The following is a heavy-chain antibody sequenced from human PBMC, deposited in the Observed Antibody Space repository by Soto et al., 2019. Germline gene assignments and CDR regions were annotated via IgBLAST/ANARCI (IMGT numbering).Heavy chain of an antibody. CDR1: GYTFTSYA. D-gene: IGHD5-12*01. CDR2: INAGNGNT. CDR3: ARWTEDLYYYYGMDV. V-gene: IGHV1-3*01. Sequence: ASVKVSCKASGYTFTSYAMHWVRQAPGQRLEWMGWINAGNGNTKYSQKFQGRVTITRDTSASTAYMELSSLRSEDTAVYYCARWTEDLYYYYGMDVWGQGTTVTVS. J-gene: IGHJ6*02.